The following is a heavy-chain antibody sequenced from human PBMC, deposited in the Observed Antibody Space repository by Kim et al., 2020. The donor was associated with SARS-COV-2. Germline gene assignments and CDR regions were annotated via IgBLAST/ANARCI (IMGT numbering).Heavy chain of an antibody. J-gene: IGHJ4*02. Sequence: YADSVKGRFTISRDNAKNTRYLQMNSLRAEDTGIYYCARDVPSSGSFDYWGQGTLVTVSS. CDR3: ARDVPSSGSFDY. D-gene: IGHD3-10*01. V-gene: IGHV3-74*01.